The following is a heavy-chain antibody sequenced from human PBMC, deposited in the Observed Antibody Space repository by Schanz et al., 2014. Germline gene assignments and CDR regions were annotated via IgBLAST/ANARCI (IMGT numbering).Heavy chain of an antibody. Sequence: VQLVESGGGLVQPGGSLRLSCAASGFTVSSNYMSWVRQAPGKGLEWVSYISSSGSYTNYADSVKGRFTTSRDNGKKSMYLQMNSLRAEDTAVYYCARGREVVAKIFDVWGQGTMVTVSS. CDR2: ISSSGSYT. D-gene: IGHD3-22*01. J-gene: IGHJ3*01. V-gene: IGHV3-11*05. CDR1: GFTVSSNY. CDR3: ARGREVVAKIFDV.